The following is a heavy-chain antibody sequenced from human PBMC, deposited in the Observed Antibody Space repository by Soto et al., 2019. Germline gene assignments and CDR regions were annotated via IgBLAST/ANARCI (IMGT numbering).Heavy chain of an antibody. Sequence: QVQLVESGGGVVQPGRSLRLSCAASGFTFSSYGMHWVRQAPGKGLEWVAVIWYDGSNKYYADSVKGRFTISRDNSKNTLYLEMNSLRAEDTAVYYCARDRRDGQFDYWGQGTLVTVSS. J-gene: IGHJ4*02. CDR2: IWYDGSNK. V-gene: IGHV3-33*01. CDR1: GFTFSSYG. CDR3: ARDRRDGQFDY.